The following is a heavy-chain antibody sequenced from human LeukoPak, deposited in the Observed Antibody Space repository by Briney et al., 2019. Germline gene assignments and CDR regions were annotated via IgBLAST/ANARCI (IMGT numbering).Heavy chain of an antibody. D-gene: IGHD3-9*01. CDR3: AREPYEDILTGYYPLYYFDY. CDR1: GYTFTGYY. CDR2: INPNSGGT. J-gene: IGHJ4*02. V-gene: IGHV1-2*02. Sequence: ASVKVSCKASGYTFTGYYMHWVRQAPGQGLEWMGWINPNSGGTNYAQKFQGRVTMTRDTSISTAYMELSRLRSDDTAVYYCAREPYEDILTGYYPLYYFDYWGQGTLVTVSS.